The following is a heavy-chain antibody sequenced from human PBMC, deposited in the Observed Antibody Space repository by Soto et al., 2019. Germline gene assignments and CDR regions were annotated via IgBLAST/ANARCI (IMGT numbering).Heavy chain of an antibody. CDR2: IIPIFGTA. CDR3: ASTRSETTSAAFDI. V-gene: IGHV1-69*12. CDR1: GGTFSSYA. D-gene: IGHD1-26*01. J-gene: IGHJ3*02. Sequence: QVQLVQSGAEVKKPGSSVKVSCKASGGTFSSYAISWVRQAPGQGLEWMGGIIPIFGTANYAQKFQGRVTITADEFTSTAYMELSSLRSEDTAVYYCASTRSETTSAAFDIWGQGTMVTVSS.